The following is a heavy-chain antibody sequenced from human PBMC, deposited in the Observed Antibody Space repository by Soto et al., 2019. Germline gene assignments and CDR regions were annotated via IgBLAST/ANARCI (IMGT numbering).Heavy chain of an antibody. J-gene: IGHJ6*02. V-gene: IGHV4-4*08. CDR3: ARDIGIAAAGTDYYYGMDA. CDR1: GGSISSYY. CDR2: IYTSGST. D-gene: IGHD6-13*01. Sequence: ASETLSLTCTVSGGSISSYYWSWIRQPPGKGLEWIGYIYTSGSTNYNPSLKSRVTMSVDTSKNQFSLKLSSVTAADTAVYYCARDIGIAAAGTDYYYGMDAWGQGTTVTVSS.